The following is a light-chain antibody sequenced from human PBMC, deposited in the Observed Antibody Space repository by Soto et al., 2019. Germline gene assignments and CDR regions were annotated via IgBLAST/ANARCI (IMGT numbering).Light chain of an antibody. J-gene: IGLJ3*02. CDR1: ILAKKY. V-gene: IGLV3-27*01. CDR2: KDS. Sequence: SSELTQPSSVSVSPGQTARITCSGPILAKKYARWFQQKAGQAPLLVIYKDSERPSRISERFSGSSSGTTVTLTISGARVEDEADYYCYSADDNNWVFGGGTKLTVL. CDR3: YSADDNNWV.